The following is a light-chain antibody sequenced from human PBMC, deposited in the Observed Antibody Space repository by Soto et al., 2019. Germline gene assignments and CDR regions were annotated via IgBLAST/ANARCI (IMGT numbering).Light chain of an antibody. Sequence: EIVMTQSPATLSVSPGERATLSCWASQSVSSNLAWYQQKPGQAPRLLIYGASTRAPGIPARFSGSGSGTDFTLTISSLEPEDFAVYYCQQRSNWPTITFGQGTRLEIK. CDR1: QSVSSN. J-gene: IGKJ5*01. V-gene: IGKV3-11*01. CDR2: GAS. CDR3: QQRSNWPTIT.